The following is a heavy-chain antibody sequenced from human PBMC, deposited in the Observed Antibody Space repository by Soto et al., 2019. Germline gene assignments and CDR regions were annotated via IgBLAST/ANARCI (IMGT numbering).Heavy chain of an antibody. CDR2: INRDGSSA. CDR3: ARIGQMAGFGQ. D-gene: IGHD3-16*01. Sequence: GGSLRLSCAASGFTFSSYWMHWVRQAPGKGLVWVSRINRDGSSASYVDSVKGRFTVSRDNAKNTLYLQMNSLRAEDTAVYYCARIGQMAGFGQWGQGALVTVPS. J-gene: IGHJ4*02. CDR1: GFTFSSYW. V-gene: IGHV3-74*01.